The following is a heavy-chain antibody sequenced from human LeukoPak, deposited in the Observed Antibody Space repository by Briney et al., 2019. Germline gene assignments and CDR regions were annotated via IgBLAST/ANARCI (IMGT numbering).Heavy chain of an antibody. CDR2: IYHSGST. D-gene: IGHD2-2*01. Sequence: PSETLSLTCAVSGYSISRGYYWGWIRQPPGKGLEWIGSIYHSGSTYYNPSLKSRVTISVDTSKNQFSLKLSSVTAADTAVYYCAASGYCSSTSCFNWFDPWGQGTLVTVSS. V-gene: IGHV4-38-2*01. J-gene: IGHJ5*02. CDR3: AASGYCSSTSCFNWFDP. CDR1: GYSISRGYY.